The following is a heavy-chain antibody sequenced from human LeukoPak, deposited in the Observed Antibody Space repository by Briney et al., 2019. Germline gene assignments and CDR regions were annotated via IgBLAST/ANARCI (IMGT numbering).Heavy chain of an antibody. J-gene: IGHJ5*02. D-gene: IGHD6-19*01. CDR1: GFTVSSYY. V-gene: IGHV3-53*01. Sequence: PGGSLRLSCAASGFTVSSYYVSWVRQAPGKGLEWVSVISSGGNTYYADSVKGRFTISRDNSKNTPYLQMNSLRAEDPAVYYCARSSYSSGWYGYWFDPWGQGTLVTVSS. CDR2: ISSGGNT. CDR3: ARSSYSSGWYGYWFDP.